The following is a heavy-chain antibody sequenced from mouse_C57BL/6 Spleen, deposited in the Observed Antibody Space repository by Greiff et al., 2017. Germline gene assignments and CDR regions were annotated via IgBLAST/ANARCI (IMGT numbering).Heavy chain of an antibody. J-gene: IGHJ2*01. D-gene: IGHD2-4*01. CDR3: ASDDYGASYFDY. CDR2: IDPANGNT. CDR1: GFNIKNTY. Sequence: VQLQQSVAELVRPGASVKLSCTASGFNIKNTYMHWVKQRPEQGLEWIGRIDPANGNTTYAPKFQGKATITAETSSNTAYLQLSSLTSEDTAIYYCASDDYGASYFDYWGQGTTLTVSS. V-gene: IGHV14-3*01.